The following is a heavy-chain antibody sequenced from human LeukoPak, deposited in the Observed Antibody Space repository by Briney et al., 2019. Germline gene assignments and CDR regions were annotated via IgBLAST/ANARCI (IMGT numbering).Heavy chain of an antibody. CDR3: ANSTQGNIVVVVAAKLNYNYYGMDV. CDR2: ICCSGSST. D-gene: IGHD2-15*01. Sequence: GGSLRLSCAASGFTFSSYAMHWVRQAPGKGLEWVAAICCSGSSTYYADSVKGRFTISRDNSKNTLYLQMNSLRAEDTAVYYCANSTQGNIVVVVAAKLNYNYYGMDVWGQGTTVTVSS. CDR1: GFTFSSYA. J-gene: IGHJ6*02. V-gene: IGHV3-23*01.